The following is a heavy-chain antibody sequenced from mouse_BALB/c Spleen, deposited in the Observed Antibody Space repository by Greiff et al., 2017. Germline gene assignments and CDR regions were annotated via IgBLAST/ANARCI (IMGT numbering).Heavy chain of an antibody. CDR2: IRNKANGYTT. J-gene: IGHJ4*01. V-gene: IGHV7-3*02. CDR3: AREIADYYAMDY. CDR1: GFTFTDYY. D-gene: IGHD1-1*01. Sequence: EVQLVESGGGLVQPGGSLRLSCATSGFTFTDYYMSWVRQPPGKALEWLGFIRNKANGYTTEYSASVKGRFTISRDNSQSILYLQMNTLRAEDSATYYCAREIADYYAMDYWGQGTSVTVSS.